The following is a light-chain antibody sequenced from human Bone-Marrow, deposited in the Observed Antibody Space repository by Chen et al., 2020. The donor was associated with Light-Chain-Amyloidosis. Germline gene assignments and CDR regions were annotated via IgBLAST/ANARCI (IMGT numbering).Light chain of an antibody. CDR3: QSYQGSSQGV. J-gene: IGLJ3*02. CDR2: EDD. V-gene: IGLV6-57*01. Sequence: NFMLTQPHSESESPGKTVIISCTRSSGSIAPNYVQWYQQRPGSSPTTVIYEDDQRPSGVPDRFSGSIDRSSNSASLTISGLKTEDEADYYCQSYQGSSQGVFGGGTKLTVL. CDR1: SGSIAPNY.